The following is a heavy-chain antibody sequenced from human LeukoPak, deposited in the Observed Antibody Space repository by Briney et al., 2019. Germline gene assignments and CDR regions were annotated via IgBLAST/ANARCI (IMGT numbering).Heavy chain of an antibody. J-gene: IGHJ4*02. Sequence: GGSLRLSCAASGFTFSSYGIHWVRQAPGKGLEWVALVSYDGSKKYYADSVKGRFTIPRDNSKNALDLRMNSLRLEDTAVYYCAKDQVEMATITNFDYWGQGTLVTVSS. CDR3: AKDQVEMATITNFDY. V-gene: IGHV3-30*18. CDR2: VSYDGSKK. CDR1: GFTFSSYG. D-gene: IGHD5-24*01.